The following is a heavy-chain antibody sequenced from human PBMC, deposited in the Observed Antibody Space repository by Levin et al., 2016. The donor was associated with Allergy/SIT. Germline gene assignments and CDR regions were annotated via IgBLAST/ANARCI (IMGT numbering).Heavy chain of an antibody. J-gene: IGHJ4*02. Sequence: GGSLRLSCVASGFTFSDYAMHWVRQSPGKGLEWVALISYDGRKIIYAESLKGRFTISRDSSRNTLYLQMTGLRVEDTGVYYCARDPAAGATNTFGWGQGTLVTVSS. D-gene: IGHD3-10*01. V-gene: IGHV3-33*05. CDR3: ARDPAAGATNTFG. CDR1: GFTFSDYA. CDR2: ISYDGRKI.